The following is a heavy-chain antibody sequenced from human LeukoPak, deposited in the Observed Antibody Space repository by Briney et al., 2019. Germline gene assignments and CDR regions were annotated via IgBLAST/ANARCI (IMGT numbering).Heavy chain of an antibody. CDR3: VRGQQWLVITPYYYYGMDV. CDR2: TYYRSKWYN. CDR1: GDSVSSNSAA. D-gene: IGHD6-19*01. Sequence: SQTLSLTCAISGDSVSSNSAAWNWIRQSPSRGLEWLGRTYYRSKWYNDYAVSVESRITINPDTSKNQFSLQLNSVTPEDTAVYYCVRGQQWLVITPYYYYGMDVWGQGTTVTVSS. J-gene: IGHJ6*02. V-gene: IGHV6-1*01.